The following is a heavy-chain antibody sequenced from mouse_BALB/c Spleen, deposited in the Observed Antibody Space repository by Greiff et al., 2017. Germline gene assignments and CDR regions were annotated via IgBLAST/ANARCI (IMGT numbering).Heavy chain of an antibody. D-gene: IGHD2-13*01. CDR2: ISYSGST. Sequence: EVQRVESGPGLVKPSQSLSLTCTVTGYSITSDYAWNWIRQFPGNKLEWMGYISYSGSTSYNPSLKSRISITRDTSKNQFFLQLNSVTTEDTATYYCARGLLYYFDYWGQGTTLTVSS. CDR3: ARGLLYYFDY. CDR1: GYSITSDYA. J-gene: IGHJ2*01. V-gene: IGHV3-2*02.